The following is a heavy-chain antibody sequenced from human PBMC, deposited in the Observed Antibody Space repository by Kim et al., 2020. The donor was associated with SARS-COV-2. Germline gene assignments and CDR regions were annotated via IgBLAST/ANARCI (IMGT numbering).Heavy chain of an antibody. J-gene: IGHJ5*02. D-gene: IGHD2-15*01. CDR3: ARDRARALVDP. CDR2: K. V-gene: IGHV3-7*01. Sequence: KQYADAVKGRFTITRDNAKNLLSLQMNSRRAEDTAVYYCARDRARALVDPWGQGTLVTVSS.